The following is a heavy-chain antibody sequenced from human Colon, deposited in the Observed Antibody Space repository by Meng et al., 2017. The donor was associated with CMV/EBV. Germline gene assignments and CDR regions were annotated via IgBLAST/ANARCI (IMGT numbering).Heavy chain of an antibody. J-gene: IGHJ4*02. D-gene: IGHD2-15*01. CDR2: ISFDGNKN. Sequence: GESLKISCIASGFTFSPYDMHWVRQAPGKGLEWVTMISFDGNKNYSTDSVKGRFTISRDNSKNMVYLQMNSLRAEDTAVYYCARAPLVGSIGSCSGETCYFDYWGQGTVVTVSS. V-gene: IGHV3-33*05. CDR3: ARAPLVGSIGSCSGETCYFDY. CDR1: GFTFSPYD.